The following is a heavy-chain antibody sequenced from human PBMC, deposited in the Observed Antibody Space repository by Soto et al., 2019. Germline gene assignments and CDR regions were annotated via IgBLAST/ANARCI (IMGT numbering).Heavy chain of an antibody. CDR1: GGSITSGGYY. J-gene: IGHJ4*02. CDR2: IYYSGST. D-gene: IGHD1-26*01. Sequence: SETLSLTCSVSGGSITSGGYYWNWIRQPPGKGLEWIGSIYYSGSTYYNPSLKSRVTISVDTSKNQFSLKLSSVTAADTAVYYCARLYSGSYWGGGYYFDYWGQGTLVTVSS. CDR3: ARLYSGSYWGGGYYFDY. V-gene: IGHV4-39*01.